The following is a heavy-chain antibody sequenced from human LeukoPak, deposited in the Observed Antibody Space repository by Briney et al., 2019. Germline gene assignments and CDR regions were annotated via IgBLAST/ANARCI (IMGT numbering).Heavy chain of an antibody. Sequence: GGSLRLSCVVSGFTFSSHWMSWVRQAPGKGLEWVSAISGSGGSTYYADSVKGRFTISRDNSKNTLYLQMNSLRAEDTAVYYCAKLRATVTVLGNLDYWGQGTLVTVSS. CDR1: GFTFSSHW. CDR2: ISGSGGST. J-gene: IGHJ4*02. D-gene: IGHD4-11*01. V-gene: IGHV3-23*01. CDR3: AKLRATVTVLGNLDY.